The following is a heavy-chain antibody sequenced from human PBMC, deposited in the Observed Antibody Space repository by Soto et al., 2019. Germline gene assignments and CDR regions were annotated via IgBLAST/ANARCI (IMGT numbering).Heavy chain of an antibody. CDR2: ISSSGGTK. CDR1: GFSFSDYS. J-gene: IGHJ5*02. CDR3: ARGYSSSWTYNWFDP. Sequence: QVQLVESGGGLVKPGGSLRLSCAASGFSFSDYSMTWIRQAPGKGLEWVSYISSSGGTKYHADSVKGRFTISRDNAKNSLYLQMNSLRAEDTAVYYCARGYSSSWTYNWFDPWGQGTLVTVSS. V-gene: IGHV3-11*01. D-gene: IGHD6-13*01.